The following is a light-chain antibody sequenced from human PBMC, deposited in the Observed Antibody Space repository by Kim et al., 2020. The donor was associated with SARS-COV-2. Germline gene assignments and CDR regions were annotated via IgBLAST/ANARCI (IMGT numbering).Light chain of an antibody. V-gene: IGKV3-11*01. CDR3: QQRSNWPLT. CDR1: QSHNNY. J-gene: IGKJ4*01. CDR2: DAT. Sequence: ERANLPCKASQSHNNYSAWYQQEPGQAPKLLIYDATNRATGIPARFSGSGSGTDFTLTISSLEPEDFAVYYCQQRSNWPLTFGGGTKVEIK.